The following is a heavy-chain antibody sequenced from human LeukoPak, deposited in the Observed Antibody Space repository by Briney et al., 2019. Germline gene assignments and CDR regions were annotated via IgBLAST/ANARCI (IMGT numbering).Heavy chain of an antibody. J-gene: IGHJ4*02. CDR3: ARGDDCNVGYFDY. D-gene: IGHD5-24*01. CDR1: GGSISSYY. V-gene: IGHV4-59*01. Sequence: PSETLSLTCTVSGGSISSYYWSWIRQPPGKGLEWIGYIYYSGGTNYTPSLKSRVTISVDTSKNHFSLRLSSVTAADTAVYYCARGDDCNVGYFDYWGQGTLVTVSS. CDR2: IYYSGGT.